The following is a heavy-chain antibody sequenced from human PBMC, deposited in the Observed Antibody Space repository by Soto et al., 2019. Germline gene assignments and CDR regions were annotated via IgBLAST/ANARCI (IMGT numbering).Heavy chain of an antibody. CDR3: ASGRQWLSTDY. V-gene: IGHV4-39*07. Sequence: SETLSLTCTVSGGSISSSTYYWGWIRQPPGKGLEWIGEINHSGSTNYNPSLKSRVTISVDTSKNQFSLKLSSVTAADTAVYYCASGRQWLSTDYWGQGTLVTVSS. J-gene: IGHJ4*02. D-gene: IGHD6-19*01. CDR2: INHSGST. CDR1: GGSISSSTYY.